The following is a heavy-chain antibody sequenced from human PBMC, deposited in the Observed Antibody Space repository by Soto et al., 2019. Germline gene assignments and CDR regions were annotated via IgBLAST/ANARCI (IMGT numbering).Heavy chain of an antibody. D-gene: IGHD6-13*01. Sequence: ASVKVSCKASGYTFTSYGISWVRQAPGQGLEWMGWISAYNGNTNYAQKLQGRVTMTTDTSTSTAYMELRSLRSDDTAVYYCATSIAALFGYYYGMDVWGQGTTVTVSS. CDR2: ISAYNGNT. CDR1: GYTFTSYG. V-gene: IGHV1-18*01. CDR3: ATSIAALFGYYYGMDV. J-gene: IGHJ6*02.